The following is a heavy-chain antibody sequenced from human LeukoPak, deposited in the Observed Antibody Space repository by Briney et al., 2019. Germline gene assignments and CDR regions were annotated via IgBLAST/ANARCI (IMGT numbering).Heavy chain of an antibody. CDR1: GYSFTSYW. CDR2: IYPGDSDT. CDR3: ASSGYCSGGSCYAGWGY. Sequence: GESLQISCKGSGYSFTSYWIGWVRQLPGKGLEWMGIIYPGDSDTRYSPSFQGQVTISADKSISTAYLQWSSLKASDTAMYYCASSGYCSGGSCYAGWGYWGQGTLVTVSS. J-gene: IGHJ4*02. V-gene: IGHV5-51*01. D-gene: IGHD2-15*01.